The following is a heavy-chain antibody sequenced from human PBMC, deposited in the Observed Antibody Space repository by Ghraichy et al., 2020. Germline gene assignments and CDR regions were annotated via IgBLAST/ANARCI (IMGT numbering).Heavy chain of an antibody. D-gene: IGHD6-19*01. J-gene: IGHJ6*02. CDR2: INDSGST. Sequence: SETLSLTCAVYGGSFSGYYWTWVRQPPGKGLEWIGEINDSGSTDYNSFLKSRVTLSLDTSKNQFSLKLTSVTAADTAVYFCARGRSGWYSVRYHYYYAMDVWGQGTTVTVFS. CDR1: GGSFSGYY. CDR3: ARGRSGWYSVRYHYYYAMDV. V-gene: IGHV4-34*01.